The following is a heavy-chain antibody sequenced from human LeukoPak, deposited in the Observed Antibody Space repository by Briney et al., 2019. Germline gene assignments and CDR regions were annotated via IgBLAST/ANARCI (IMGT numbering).Heavy chain of an antibody. V-gene: IGHV3-11*06. CDR1: GFTFSDYY. J-gene: IGHJ4*02. Sequence: PGGSLRLSCAASGFTFSDYYMSWIRQAPGKGLEWVSYISSSSSYTNYADPVKGRFTISRDNAKNSLYLQMNSLRAEDTAVYYCARSGEQWLVLRGDFDCWGQGTLVTVSS. CDR3: ARSGEQWLVLRGDFDC. D-gene: IGHD6-19*01. CDR2: ISSSSSYT.